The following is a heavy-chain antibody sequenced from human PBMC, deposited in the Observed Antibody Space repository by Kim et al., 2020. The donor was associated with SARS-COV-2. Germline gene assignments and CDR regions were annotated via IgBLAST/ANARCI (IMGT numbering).Heavy chain of an antibody. D-gene: IGHD6-13*01. J-gene: IGHJ4*02. Sequence: YADPVKGRFTISRDNSKNTLYLQMNSLRAEDTAVYYCAKDARLIAAADKIWGQGTLVTVSS. V-gene: IGHV3-23*01. CDR3: AKDARLIAAADKI.